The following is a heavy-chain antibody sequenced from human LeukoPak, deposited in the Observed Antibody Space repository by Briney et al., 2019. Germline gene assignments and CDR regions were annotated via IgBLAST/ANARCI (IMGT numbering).Heavy chain of an antibody. J-gene: IGHJ4*02. CDR2: SHYSKTT. D-gene: IGHD4-17*01. CDR3: ARHAGNHYGDFFDY. V-gene: IGHV4-59*08. Sequence: SETLSLTCTVSDGSITNYYWSWIRQPPGKGLEWTAYSHYSKTTTYHPSLRSRATVSVDAPKNQLSLKLSSVTAADTAVYYCARHAGNHYGDFFDYWGQGTLVTVSS. CDR1: DGSITNYY.